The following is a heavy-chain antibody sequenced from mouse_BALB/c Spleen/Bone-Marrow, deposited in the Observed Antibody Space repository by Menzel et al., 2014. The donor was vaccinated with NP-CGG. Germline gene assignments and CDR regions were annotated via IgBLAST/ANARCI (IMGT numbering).Heavy chain of an antibody. CDR1: GFTFSSYT. D-gene: IGHD1-2*01. J-gene: IGHJ2*01. V-gene: IGHV5-12-2*01. CDR3: ARRSAATYYFDY. CDR2: ISNGGGST. Sequence: EVMLVESGGGLVQPGGSLKLSCAASGFTFSSYTMSWVRQTPEKRLEWVAYISNGGGSTYYPDTVKGRFTISRDNAKNPLHLQMGSLKSEDTAMYYCARRSAATYYFDYWGQGTTLTVSS.